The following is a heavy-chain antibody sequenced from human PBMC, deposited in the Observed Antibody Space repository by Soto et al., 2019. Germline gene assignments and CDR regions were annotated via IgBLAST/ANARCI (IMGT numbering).Heavy chain of an antibody. CDR3: ARDSSWTGYSAQFDS. Sequence: EVQLVESGGGLVQPGGSLRLSCAASGFTFSSHWMHWVRHAPGKGLVWVSRINSDGRSTTNADSVKGRFTISRDNARNTLYLQMKSLRAEDTAVYYCARDSSWTGYSAQFDSWGQGTVVTVAS. CDR2: INSDGRST. D-gene: IGHD3-9*01. V-gene: IGHV3-74*01. J-gene: IGHJ4*02. CDR1: GFTFSSHW.